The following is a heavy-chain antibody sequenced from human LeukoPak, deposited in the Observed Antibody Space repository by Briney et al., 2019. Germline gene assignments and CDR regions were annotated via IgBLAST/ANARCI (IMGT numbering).Heavy chain of an antibody. CDR2: IWHHGSYS. CDR3: ARDGQWPNAWFDP. Sequence: PGGSLRLSCVGSGFDFTAYSMHWVRQAPGKGLEWLGIIWHHGSYSYYADSVTGRFTISRDNSKNTVYLQMDSLRVDDTAMYYCARDGQWPNAWFDPWDQGSLVTVSS. CDR1: GFDFTAYS. D-gene: IGHD6-19*01. V-gene: IGHV3-33*01. J-gene: IGHJ5*02.